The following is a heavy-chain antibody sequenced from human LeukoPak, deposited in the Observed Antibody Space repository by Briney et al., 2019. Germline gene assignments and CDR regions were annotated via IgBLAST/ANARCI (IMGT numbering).Heavy chain of an antibody. CDR2: ISGSGGST. CDR3: AKGMYYYDSSGPNDY. CDR1: GFTFSSYA. V-gene: IGHV3-23*01. J-gene: IGHJ4*02. D-gene: IGHD3-22*01. Sequence: GSLRLSCAASGFTFSSYAMSWVRQAPGQGLEWVSAISGSGGSTYYADSVKGRFTISRDNSKNTLYLQMNSLRAEDTAVYYCAKGMYYYDSSGPNDYWGQGTLVTVSS.